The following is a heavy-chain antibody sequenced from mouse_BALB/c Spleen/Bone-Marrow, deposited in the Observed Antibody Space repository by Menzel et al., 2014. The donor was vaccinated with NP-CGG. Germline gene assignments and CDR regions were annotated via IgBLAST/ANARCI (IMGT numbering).Heavy chain of an antibody. V-gene: IGHV1-9*01. CDR1: GYTFSSYW. J-gene: IGHJ4*01. D-gene: IGHD4-1*01. CDR3: ARGDWDFAMDY. Sequence: VQLVESGAELMKPGASVKISCKATGYTFSSYWIEWVKQRPGHGLEGIGEILPGSGNIYFSEKFKGRATFTADTSSTTAYMQLSSLTSEDSAVYYCARGDWDFAMDYWGQGTSVTVSS. CDR2: ILPGSGNI.